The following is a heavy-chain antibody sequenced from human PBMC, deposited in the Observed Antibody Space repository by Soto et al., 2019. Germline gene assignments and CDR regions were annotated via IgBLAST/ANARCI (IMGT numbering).Heavy chain of an antibody. J-gene: IGHJ4*02. CDR3: ARQSYSSYYFDY. Sequence: PGGALRVSWAASGFTFSRYALHLGRPAPGKGLEYVSAISSNGGSTYYANSVKGRFTISRDNSKNTLYLQMGSLRAEDMAVYYCARQSYSSYYFDYWGQGTLVTVSS. CDR1: GFTFSRYA. D-gene: IGHD6-13*01. CDR2: ISSNGGST. V-gene: IGHV3-64*01.